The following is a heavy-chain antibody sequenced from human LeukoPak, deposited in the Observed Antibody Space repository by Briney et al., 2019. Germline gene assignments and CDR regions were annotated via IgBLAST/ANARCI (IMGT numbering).Heavy chain of an antibody. CDR3: ASGSGSYRTPYYYMDV. V-gene: IGHV3-53*01. Sequence: GGSLRLSCAASGFTVSSKYMSWVRQAPGKGLEWVSVIYSGGSTYYADSVKGRFTISRDNSKNTLYLQMNNLRAEDTAVYYCASGSGSYRTPYYYMDVWGKGTTVTVSS. CDR1: GFTVSSKY. CDR2: IYSGGST. D-gene: IGHD3-10*01. J-gene: IGHJ6*03.